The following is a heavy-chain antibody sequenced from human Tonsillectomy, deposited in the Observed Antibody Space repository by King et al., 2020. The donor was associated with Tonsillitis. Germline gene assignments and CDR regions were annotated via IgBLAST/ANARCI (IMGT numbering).Heavy chain of an antibody. CDR1: GFTFRSYA. J-gene: IGHJ4*02. CDR2: ISSGGDTT. D-gene: IGHD2-8*01. V-gene: IGHV3-23*04. Sequence: VQLVESGGGLVQPGGSLRLSCAASGFTFRSYAMSWVRQTPGKGLEWVSAISSGGDTTYYADSVAGRFSISRDNSQNRLYLQMTSLRDEDTAVYYCAKESAYGMSRKYYFDYWGQGTLVTVSS. CDR3: AKESAYGMSRKYYFDY.